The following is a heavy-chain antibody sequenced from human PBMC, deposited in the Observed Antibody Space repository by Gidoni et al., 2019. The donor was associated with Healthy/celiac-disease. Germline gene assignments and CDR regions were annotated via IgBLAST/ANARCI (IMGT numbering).Heavy chain of an antibody. J-gene: IGHJ4*02. CDR2: ISISSSTI. D-gene: IGHD5-18*01. Sequence: EVQLVESGGGLVQPGGSLRLTCAASGFTFIRYSMNWVRQAPGKGLEWVSYISISSSTIYYADSVKGRFTISRDNAKNSLYLQMNSLRAEDTAVYYCARADTAMVTVGFDYWGQGTLVTVSS. CDR1: GFTFIRYS. V-gene: IGHV3-48*01. CDR3: ARADTAMVTVGFDY.